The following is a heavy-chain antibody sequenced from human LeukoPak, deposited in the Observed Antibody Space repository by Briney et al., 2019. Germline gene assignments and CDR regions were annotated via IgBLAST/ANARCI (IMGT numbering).Heavy chain of an antibody. CDR1: GFSLSTYF. V-gene: IGHV3-11*04. D-gene: IGHD3-3*01. Sequence: PGGSLRLSCEASGFSLSTYFLSWIRQAPGKGLEWVSYITNSGRSTKYADAVKGRFTISRDNAKQSVYLEMTDLRAEDTAVYYCAREASGYYHVFDSWGQGTLSPSPQ. CDR2: ITNSGRST. CDR3: AREASGYYHVFDS. J-gene: IGHJ4*02.